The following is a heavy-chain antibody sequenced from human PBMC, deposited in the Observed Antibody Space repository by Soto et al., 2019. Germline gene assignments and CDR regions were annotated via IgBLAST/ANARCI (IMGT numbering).Heavy chain of an antibody. CDR1: GYTFTSYD. J-gene: IGHJ6*03. D-gene: IGHD4-17*01. CDR2: MNPNSGNT. V-gene: IGHV1-8*01. Sequence: GASVKVSCKASGYTFTSYDINWVRQATGQGLEWMGWMNPNSGNTGYAQKFQGRVTMTRNTSISTAYMELSSLRSEDTAVYYCARGPVTTDLGYYYYNYIVFWGKATTITVSS. CDR3: ARGPVTTDLGYYYYNYIVF.